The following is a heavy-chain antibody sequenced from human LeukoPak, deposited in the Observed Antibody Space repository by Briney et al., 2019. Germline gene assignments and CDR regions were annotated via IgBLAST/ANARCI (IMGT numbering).Heavy chain of an antibody. CDR2: IKQDGSEK. D-gene: IGHD4/OR15-4a*01. V-gene: IGHV3-7*01. Sequence: PGGSLRLSCAASGFTFSNYWMSWVRQAPGKGLEWVANIKQDGSEKYYVDSVRGRFTISRDNAKSSLYLQMNSLRADDTAVYYCARDDYGGTAYWGQGTLVTVSS. CDR1: GFTFSNYW. CDR3: ARDDYGGTAY. J-gene: IGHJ4*02.